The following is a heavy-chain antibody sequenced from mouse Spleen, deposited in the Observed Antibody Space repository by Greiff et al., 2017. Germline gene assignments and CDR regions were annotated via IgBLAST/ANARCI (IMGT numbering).Heavy chain of an antibody. V-gene: IGHV5-17*01. Sequence: EVKLVESGGGLVKPGGSLKLSCAASGFTFSDYGMHWVRQAPEKGLEWVAYISSGSSTIYYADTVKGRFTISRDNAKNTLFLQMTSLRSEDTAMYYCARPPYYRYAWFAYWGQGTLVTVSA. CDR3: ARPPYYRYAWFAY. CDR2: ISSGSSTI. J-gene: IGHJ3*01. D-gene: IGHD2-14*01. CDR1: GFTFSDYG.